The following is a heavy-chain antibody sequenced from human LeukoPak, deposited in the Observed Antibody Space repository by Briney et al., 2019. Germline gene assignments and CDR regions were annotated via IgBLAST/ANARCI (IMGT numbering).Heavy chain of an antibody. CDR3: ARTFYRGANVDY. CDR2: INHSGST. D-gene: IGHD1-26*01. CDR1: GGSFSGYY. Sequence: PSETLSLTCAVYGGSFSGYYWSWIRQPPGKGLEWIGEINHSGSTNYNPSLKSRVTISVDTSKNQFSLKLSSVTAADTAVYYCARTFYRGANVDYWGQGTLVTVSS. J-gene: IGHJ4*02. V-gene: IGHV4-34*01.